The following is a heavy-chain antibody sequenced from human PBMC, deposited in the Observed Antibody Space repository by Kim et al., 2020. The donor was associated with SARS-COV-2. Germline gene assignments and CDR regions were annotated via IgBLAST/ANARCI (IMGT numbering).Heavy chain of an antibody. Sequence: GGSLRLSCAASGFTFSSYWMHWVRQTPGKGLVWVARVDHDGSGTNYAASGKGRFTISRDNAKNTVSLQMNSLRAEDTAVYYCATDLAWGQGSPVTV. CDR1: GFTFSSYW. CDR2: VDHDGSGT. J-gene: IGHJ5*02. V-gene: IGHV3-74*01. CDR3: ATDLA.